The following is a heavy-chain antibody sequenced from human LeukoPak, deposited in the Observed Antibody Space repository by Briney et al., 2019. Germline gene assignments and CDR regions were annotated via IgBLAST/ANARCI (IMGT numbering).Heavy chain of an antibody. CDR1: GYTLTELS. D-gene: IGHD3-16*01. CDR2: FDPEDGET. CDR3: ATYYAAAYYFDY. V-gene: IGHV1-24*01. Sequence: ASVKVSCKVSGYTLTELSMHWVRQAPGKGLEWMGGFDPEDGETIYAQKFQGRVTMTEDTSTDTAYMELSSLRSEDTAVYYCATYYAAAYYFDYWGQGTLVTVSS. J-gene: IGHJ4*02.